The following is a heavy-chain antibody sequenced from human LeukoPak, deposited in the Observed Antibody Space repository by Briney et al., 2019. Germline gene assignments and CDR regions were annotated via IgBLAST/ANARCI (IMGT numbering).Heavy chain of an antibody. J-gene: IGHJ4*02. CDR3: ARDSYNSGPVNDY. CDR1: GFTFSSYG. Sequence: GGSLRLSCAASGFTFSSYGMHWVRQAPGKGLEWVAVISYDGSNKYYADSVKGRFTISRDNAKNSLYLQMNSLRDEDTAVYYCARDSYNSGPVNDYWGQGTLVTVSS. D-gene: IGHD6-19*01. V-gene: IGHV3-30*03. CDR2: ISYDGSNK.